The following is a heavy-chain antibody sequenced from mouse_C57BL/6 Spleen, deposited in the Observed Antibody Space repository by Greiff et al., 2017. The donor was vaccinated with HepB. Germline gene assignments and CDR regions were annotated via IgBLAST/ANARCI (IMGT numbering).Heavy chain of an antibody. CDR2: FHPYNDDT. Sequence: QVHVKQSGAELVKPGASVKMSCKASGYTFTTYPIEWMKQNHGKSLEWIGNFHPYNDDTKYNEKFKGKATLTVEKSSSTVYLELSRLTSDDSAVYYCAIIYYGYGYAMDYWGQGTSVTVSS. V-gene: IGHV1-47*01. CDR1: GYTFTTYP. D-gene: IGHD2-2*01. J-gene: IGHJ4*01. CDR3: AIIYYGYGYAMDY.